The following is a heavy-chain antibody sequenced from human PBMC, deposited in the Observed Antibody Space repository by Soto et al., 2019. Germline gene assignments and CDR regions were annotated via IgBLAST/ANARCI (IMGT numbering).Heavy chain of an antibody. J-gene: IGHJ4*02. V-gene: IGHV1-46*01. CDR3: ARSKRYTYGHYFDY. CDR2: INPSGGST. D-gene: IGHD5-18*01. Sequence: ASLKVSCKASGYTFTSYYMHWVRQAPGQGLEWMGIINPSGGSTSYAQKFQDRVTITADESTSTTYMFLGSLRSEDTAIYYCARSKRYTYGHYFDYWGQGTLVTVSS. CDR1: GYTFTSYY.